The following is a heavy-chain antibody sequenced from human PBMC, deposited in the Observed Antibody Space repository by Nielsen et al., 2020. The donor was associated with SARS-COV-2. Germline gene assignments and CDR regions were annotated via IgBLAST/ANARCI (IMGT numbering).Heavy chain of an antibody. D-gene: IGHD6-13*01. Sequence: ASVKVSYKASGYTFAGYYLHWVRRVPGQGLEWMGWINPTSGDPHYAQKFQGRVTMSRDTSISTAYMEMDRLTFDDTAVYYCARDRGSSWSNHFDPWGQGTQVTVSS. CDR2: INPTSGDP. J-gene: IGHJ5*02. CDR1: GYTFAGYY. CDR3: ARDRGSSWSNHFDP. V-gene: IGHV1-2*02.